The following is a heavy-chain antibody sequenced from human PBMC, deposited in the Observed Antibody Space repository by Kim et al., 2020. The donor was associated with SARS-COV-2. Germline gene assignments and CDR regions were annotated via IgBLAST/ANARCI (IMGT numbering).Heavy chain of an antibody. J-gene: IGHJ4*02. CDR1: GGTFSSYA. D-gene: IGHD2-2*01. CDR3: ASGSTSCSY. CDR2: LIPILGIA. Sequence: SVKVSCKASGGTFSSYAISWVRQAPGQGLEWMGRLIPILGIANYAQKFQGRVTITADKSTSTAYMELSSLRSEDTAVYYCASGSTSCSYWGQGTLVTVSS. V-gene: IGHV1-69*04.